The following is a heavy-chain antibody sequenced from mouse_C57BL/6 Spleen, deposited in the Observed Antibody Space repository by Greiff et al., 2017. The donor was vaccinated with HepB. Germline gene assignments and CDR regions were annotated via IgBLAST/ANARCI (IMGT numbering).Heavy chain of an antibody. CDR1: GFNIKDDY. V-gene: IGHV14-4*01. CDR2: IDPENVDT. J-gene: IGHJ3*01. CDR3: TTPRAY. Sequence: EVQLQQSGAELVRPGAPVKLSCTASGFNIKDDYMHWVKQRPEQGLEWIGWIDPENVDTEYASKFQGKATITADTSSHTAYLQLSSLTSEDTAVSYCTTPRAYWGQGTLVTVSA.